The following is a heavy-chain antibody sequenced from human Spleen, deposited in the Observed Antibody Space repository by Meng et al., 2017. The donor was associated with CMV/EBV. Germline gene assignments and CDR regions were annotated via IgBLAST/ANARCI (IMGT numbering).Heavy chain of an antibody. CDR1: RFTFSTYW. Sequence: KGSRFTFSTYWIAWLRQKPGKGPGWMGIIHPSDSDARYSPSFQGQVTFSVDKSISTAYLRWRSLKVSDTAMYYCATQVDSSSLDFGLWGRGSLVTVSS. J-gene: IGHJ2*01. CDR2: IHPSDSDA. CDR3: ATQVDSSSLDFGL. V-gene: IGHV5-51*01. D-gene: IGHD2-2*01.